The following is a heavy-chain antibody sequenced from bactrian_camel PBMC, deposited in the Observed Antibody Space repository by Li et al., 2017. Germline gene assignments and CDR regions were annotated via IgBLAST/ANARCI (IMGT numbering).Heavy chain of an antibody. CDR1: QDTTRSNS. V-gene: IGHV3-3*01. J-gene: IGHJ4*01. D-gene: IGHD2*01. Sequence: HVQLVESGGGSVEAGGSLRLSCVAVQDTTRSNSMAWFRQSPGKEREGLAAVYAGGATYKERTYYADSVKGRFTISQDKAKNTVYLQMNSLKPEDTAMYYCALNKAPTCTDWSYTGWYDYWGQGTQVTVS. CDR2: VYAGGATYKERT. CDR3: ALNKAPTCTDWSYTGWYDY.